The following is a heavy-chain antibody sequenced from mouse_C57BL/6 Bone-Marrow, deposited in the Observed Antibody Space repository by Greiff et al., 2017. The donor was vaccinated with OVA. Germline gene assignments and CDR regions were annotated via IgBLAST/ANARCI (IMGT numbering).Heavy chain of an antibody. CDR1: GYTFTDHT. D-gene: IGHD2-1*01. Sequence: LEESDAELVKPGASVKISCKVSGYTFTDHTIHWMKQRPEQGLEWIGYIYPRDGSTKYNEKFKGKATLTADKSSSTAYMQLNSLTSEDSAVYFCARLVYGNYGYYFDYWGQGTTLTVSS. V-gene: IGHV1-78*01. CDR3: ARLVYGNYGYYFDY. J-gene: IGHJ2*01. CDR2: IYPRDGST.